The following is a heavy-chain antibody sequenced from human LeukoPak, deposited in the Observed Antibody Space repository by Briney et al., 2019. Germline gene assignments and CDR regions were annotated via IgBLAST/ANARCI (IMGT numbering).Heavy chain of an antibody. V-gene: IGHV3-15*01. CDR3: TTGVPAAMAFLPDY. CDR2: IKSKTDGGTT. Sequence: AGGSLRLSCAASGFTFSNAWMSWVRQAPGKGLEWVGRIKSKTDGGTTDYAAPVKGRFTISRDDSKNTLYLQMNSLKTEDTAVYYCTTGVPAAMAFLPDYSGQGTLVTVSS. J-gene: IGHJ4*02. D-gene: IGHD2-2*01. CDR1: GFTFSNAW.